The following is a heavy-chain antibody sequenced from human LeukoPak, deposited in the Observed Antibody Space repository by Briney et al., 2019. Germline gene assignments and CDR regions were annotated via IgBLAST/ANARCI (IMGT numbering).Heavy chain of an antibody. Sequence: ASVKVSCKASGHTFTGYYMHWVRQAPGQGLEWMGWINPNSGGTNYAQKFQGRVTMTRDTSISTAYMELSRLRSDDTAVYYCARMAGYCSSTSCYGSGYFDYWGQGTLVTVSS. D-gene: IGHD2-2*03. V-gene: IGHV1-2*02. J-gene: IGHJ4*02. CDR2: INPNSGGT. CDR1: GHTFTGYY. CDR3: ARMAGYCSSTSCYGSGYFDY.